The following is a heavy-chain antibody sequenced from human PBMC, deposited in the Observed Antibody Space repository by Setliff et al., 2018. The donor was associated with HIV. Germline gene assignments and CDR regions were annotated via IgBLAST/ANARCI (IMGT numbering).Heavy chain of an antibody. V-gene: IGHV4-38-2*02. J-gene: IGHJ4*02. CDR3: ARDNVLWLGILNYFDQ. D-gene: IGHD3-10*01. CDR1: GDFFSTDYY. Sequence: SETLSLTCTVSGDFFSTDYYWGWIRQSPGKGLEWIGSIYHSGSTYYNPSLKSRVTISVDTSKNQFSLKLSPVTAADMAVYYCARDNVLWLGILNYFDQWGQGTLVTVSS. CDR2: IYHSGST.